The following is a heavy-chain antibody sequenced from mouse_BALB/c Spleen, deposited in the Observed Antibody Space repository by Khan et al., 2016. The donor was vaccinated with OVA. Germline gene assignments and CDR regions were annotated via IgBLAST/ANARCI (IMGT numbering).Heavy chain of an antibody. Sequence: QVRLQQSGPGLVAPSQSLYLTCTVSGFSLTSYGVHWVRQPPGKGLEWLGVIWAGGSTTYNSDLMYRLSISKDNSKSQVFLKMNRLQTDDTAMYDCARREDIWGQGTTLTVSS. CDR2: IWAGGST. D-gene: IGHD1-3*01. J-gene: IGHJ2*01. V-gene: IGHV2-9*02. CDR3: ARREDI. CDR1: GFSLTSYG.